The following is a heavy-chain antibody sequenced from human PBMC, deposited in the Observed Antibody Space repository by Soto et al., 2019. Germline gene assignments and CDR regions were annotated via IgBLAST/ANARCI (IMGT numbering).Heavy chain of an antibody. CDR1: GYTFNSYD. CDR2: MNPNSGNT. CDR3: TPTLINGWEQYYYYGMDV. J-gene: IGHJ6*02. V-gene: IGHV1-8*01. Sequence: ASVKVSCKASGYTFNSYDINWVRQATGQGLEWMGWMNPNSGNTGYAQKFQGRVTMTRNTSISTAYMELSSLRSEDTAVYYCTPTLINGWEQYYYYGMDVWGPGTTVTVSS. D-gene: IGHD6-19*01.